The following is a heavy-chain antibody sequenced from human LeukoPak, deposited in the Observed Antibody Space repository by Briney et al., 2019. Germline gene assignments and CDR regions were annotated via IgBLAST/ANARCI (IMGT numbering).Heavy chain of an antibody. V-gene: IGHV1-3*01. CDR3: ARERSSWQWLGRYFDY. CDR1: GHTFTSYA. CDR2: INAGNGNT. D-gene: IGHD6-19*01. J-gene: IGHJ4*02. Sequence: GASVKVSCKASGHTFTSYAMHWVRQAPGQGLEWMGWINAGNGNTKYSQKFQGRVTITRDTSASTAYMELSSLRSEDTAVYYCARERSSWQWLGRYFDYWGQGTLVTVSS.